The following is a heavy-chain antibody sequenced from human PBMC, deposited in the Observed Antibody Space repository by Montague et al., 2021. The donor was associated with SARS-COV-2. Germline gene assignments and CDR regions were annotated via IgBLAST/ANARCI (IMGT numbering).Heavy chain of an antibody. Sequence: PALVKPTQTLTLTCTFSGFSLSTSGVGVGWIRQPPGKALEWLAFIFWDDAKHYIPSLKTRLTITKDTSKNQVVLTMSNMDLVDTATYYCAHSVPTITAFPTTPFDXWGQGTLVIVSS. CDR1: GFSLSTSGVG. CDR2: IFWDDAK. J-gene: IGHJ4*02. CDR3: AHSVPTITAFPTTPFDX. V-gene: IGHV2-5*02. D-gene: IGHD3-10*01.